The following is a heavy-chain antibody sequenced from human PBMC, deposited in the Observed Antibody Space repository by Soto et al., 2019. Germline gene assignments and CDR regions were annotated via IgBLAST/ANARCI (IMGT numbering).Heavy chain of an antibody. D-gene: IGHD3-16*02. V-gene: IGHV4-34*01. J-gene: IGHJ6*02. CDR2: INHSGST. CDR1: GGSFSGYY. Sequence: SETLSLTCAVYGGSFSGYYWSWIHQPPGKGLEWIGEINHSGSTNYNPSLKSRVTISVDTSKNQFSLKLSSVTAADTAVYYCARGKSDYVWGSYRYYYYGMDVWGQGTTVTVSS. CDR3: ARGKSDYVWGSYRYYYYGMDV.